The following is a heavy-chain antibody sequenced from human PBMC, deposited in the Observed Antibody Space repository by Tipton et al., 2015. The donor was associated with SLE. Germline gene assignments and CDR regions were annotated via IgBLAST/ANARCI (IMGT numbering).Heavy chain of an antibody. V-gene: IGHV3-20*04. Sequence: SLRLSCAGSGFTFDDYGMSWVRQAPGKGLEWVAGSNWDGSHTRYADSVKGRFTISRDNAKNSLYLQMNSLRAEDTALYYCAKDPTMVQGVIMGGEFDYWGQGTLVTVSS. CDR1: GFTFDDYG. J-gene: IGHJ4*02. CDR3: AKDPTMVQGVIMGGEFDY. CDR2: SNWDGSHT. D-gene: IGHD3-10*01.